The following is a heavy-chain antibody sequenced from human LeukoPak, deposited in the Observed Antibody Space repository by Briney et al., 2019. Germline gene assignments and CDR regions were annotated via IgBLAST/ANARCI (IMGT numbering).Heavy chain of an antibody. D-gene: IGHD1-14*01. CDR3: ARAETGGGSFDY. CDR1: GGSISGHY. V-gene: IGHV4-30-4*01. Sequence: SETLSLTCTVSGGSISGHYWSWIRQPPGKGLEWIGYIYYSGSTYYNPSLKSRLTISVDTSKNQFSLKLSSVTAADTAVYYCARAETGGGSFDYWGQGTLVTVSS. J-gene: IGHJ4*02. CDR2: IYYSGST.